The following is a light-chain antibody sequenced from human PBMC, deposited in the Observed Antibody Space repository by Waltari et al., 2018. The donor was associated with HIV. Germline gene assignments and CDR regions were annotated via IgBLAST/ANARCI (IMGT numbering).Light chain of an antibody. CDR1: QSVSSN. Sequence: EIVMTQSPATLSVSPGERATLSCRASQSVSSNLAWFQQKPGQAPRLLIYATSTRATGIPARFSGSGSGTEFTLTISSLQSEDFAVYYCQQYKNWPPVTFGQGTKVEIK. V-gene: IGKV3-15*01. CDR3: QQYKNWPPVT. CDR2: ATS. J-gene: IGKJ1*01.